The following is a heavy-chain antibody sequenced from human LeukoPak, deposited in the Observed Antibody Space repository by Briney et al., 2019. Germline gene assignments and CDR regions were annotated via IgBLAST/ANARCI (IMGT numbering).Heavy chain of an antibody. J-gene: IGHJ6*03. CDR3: ARGTWDSSGSYYYYYMDV. V-gene: IGHV4-61*01. D-gene: IGHD5-18*01. CDR2: IYYSGST. CDR1: GGSISSSSYY. Sequence: PSETLSLTCTVSGGSISSSSYYWLWIRQPPGKGLEYIGHIYYSGSTNYNPSLKSRVTISVDTSKNQFSLKLSSVTAADMAVYYCARGTWDSSGSYYYYYMDVWGKGTTVTVSS.